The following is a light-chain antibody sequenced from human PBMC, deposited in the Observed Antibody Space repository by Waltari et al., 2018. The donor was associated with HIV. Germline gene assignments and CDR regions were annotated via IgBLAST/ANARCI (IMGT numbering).Light chain of an antibody. CDR1: SSDIGSHT. J-gene: IGLJ2*01. CDR3: AAWDDSLNGDVV. V-gene: IGLV1-44*01. CDR2: TKN. Sequence: QSVLTQPPSASGTPGQRVTISCSGSSSDIGSHTLTWYQQLPGTAPRPLIYTKNPPPSGVPDRFSCSKSGTSASLVISGLQSEDEADYFCAAWDDSLNGDVVFGGGTKLTVL.